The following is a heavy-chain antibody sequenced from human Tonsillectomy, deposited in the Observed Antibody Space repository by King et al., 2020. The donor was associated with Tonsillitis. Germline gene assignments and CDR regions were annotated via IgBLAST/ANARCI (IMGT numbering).Heavy chain of an antibody. D-gene: IGHD6-13*01. CDR3: ARDRAAGTFDF. J-gene: IGHJ4*02. CDR1: GGTLSSYA. Sequence: AQLVQSGAEVKKPGSSVKVSCKASGGTLSSYAISWVRQAPGQGPEWMGGIIPISGTANYAQKFQGRVTITADESTSTAYMELRSLRSEDTAVYYCARDRAAGTFDFWGQRTLVTVSS. CDR2: IIPISGTA. V-gene: IGHV1-69*01.